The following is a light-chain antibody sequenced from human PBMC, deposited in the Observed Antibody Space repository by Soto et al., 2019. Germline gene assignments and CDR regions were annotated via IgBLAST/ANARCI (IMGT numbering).Light chain of an antibody. CDR1: QSVAKNY. Sequence: EIVLTQSPGTLSLSPGERATLSCRASQSVAKNYLAWYQQEPGQAPRLLIYGPSSRATGIPDRFSGSGSGTDFTLTISRLEPEDFAVYYCHQYASSPQTFGQGTKVEFK. J-gene: IGKJ1*01. CDR3: HQYASSPQT. CDR2: GPS. V-gene: IGKV3-20*01.